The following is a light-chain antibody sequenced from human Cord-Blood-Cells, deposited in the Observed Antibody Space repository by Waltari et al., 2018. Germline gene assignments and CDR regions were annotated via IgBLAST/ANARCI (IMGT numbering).Light chain of an antibody. V-gene: IGLV2-14*01. CDR1: SSDVGGYNY. Sequence: QSALTQPASVSGSPGQSITISCTGTSSDVGGYNYVSWYQQHPGKAPKLMIYDVSKRPSGVSNRFSGSKSGNTASLTISGLQAEDEADYYCSSYTSSSTFYVFGTETKVTVL. CDR3: SSYTSSSTFYV. CDR2: DVS. J-gene: IGLJ1*01.